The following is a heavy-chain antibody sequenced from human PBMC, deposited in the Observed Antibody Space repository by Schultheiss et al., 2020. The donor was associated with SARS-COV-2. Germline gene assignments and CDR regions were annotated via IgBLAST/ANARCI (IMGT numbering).Heavy chain of an antibody. D-gene: IGHD2-2*01. J-gene: IGHJ4*02. Sequence: GESLKISCAASGFTFSSYGMHWVRQAPGKGLEWVAVIWYDGSNKYYADSVKGRFTISRDNSKNTLYLQMNSLRAEDTAVYYCARGGDIVVVPAAMFDYWGQGTLVTVSS. V-gene: IGHV3-33*01. CDR2: IWYDGSNK. CDR3: ARGGDIVVVPAAMFDY. CDR1: GFTFSSYG.